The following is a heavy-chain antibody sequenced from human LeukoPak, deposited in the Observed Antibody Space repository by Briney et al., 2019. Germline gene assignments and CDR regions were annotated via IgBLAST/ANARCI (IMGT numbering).Heavy chain of an antibody. D-gene: IGHD3-22*01. CDR3: AKEKYSSGFFDY. CDR2: VSGSGGNT. Sequence: GGSLRLSCAASGFTFSSYAMGWVRQAPGKGLEWVSAVSGSGGNTYYADSVKGRFTISRDNSKNTLDLQMNSLRSEDTAVYYCAKEKYSSGFFDYWGQGTLVTVSS. V-gene: IGHV3-23*01. J-gene: IGHJ4*02. CDR1: GFTFSSYA.